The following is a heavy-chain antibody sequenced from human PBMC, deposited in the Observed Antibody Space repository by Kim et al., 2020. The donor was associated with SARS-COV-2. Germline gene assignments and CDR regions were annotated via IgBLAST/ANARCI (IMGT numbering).Heavy chain of an antibody. Sequence: GGSLRLSCAASGFSFSSSSMHWVRQASGKGLEWVSRIYSDGSATTYAYSAKGRVTFSRANAENKNYPQMKSHSAKDTATAFCACTPSSALAVWSQGTT. V-gene: IGHV3-74*01. CDR3: ACTPSSALAV. CDR1: GFSFSSSS. CDR2: IYSDGSAT. J-gene: IGHJ6*01. D-gene: IGHD2-2*01.